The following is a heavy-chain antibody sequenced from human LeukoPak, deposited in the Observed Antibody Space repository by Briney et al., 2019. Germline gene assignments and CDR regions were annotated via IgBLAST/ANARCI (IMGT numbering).Heavy chain of an antibody. V-gene: IGHV4-59*12. Sequence: SETLSLTCTVSGGSISSYYWSWIRQPPGKGLEWIGYIYYSGSTNYNPSLKSRVTISVDTSKNQFSLKLSSVTAADTAVYYCARDRSYGPLYYYYYMDVWGKGTTVTVSS. J-gene: IGHJ6*03. D-gene: IGHD5-18*01. CDR1: GGSISSYY. CDR2: IYYSGST. CDR3: ARDRSYGPLYYYYYMDV.